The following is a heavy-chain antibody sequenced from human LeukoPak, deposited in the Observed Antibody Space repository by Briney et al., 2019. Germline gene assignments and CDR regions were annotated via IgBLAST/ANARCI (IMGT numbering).Heavy chain of an antibody. CDR1: GYSFTSFW. J-gene: IGHJ4*02. D-gene: IGHD5-18*01. CDR2: IDPGDSDT. V-gene: IGHV5-51*01. Sequence: GESLKISCKASGYSFTSFWIGWVRQTPGKGLEWMGIIDPGDSDTRYTPSFQGQATISADSSLTTAYLQWNSLKASDTAMYYCARQTAMGRSGDYWGQGTLVTVSS. CDR3: ARQTAMGRSGDY.